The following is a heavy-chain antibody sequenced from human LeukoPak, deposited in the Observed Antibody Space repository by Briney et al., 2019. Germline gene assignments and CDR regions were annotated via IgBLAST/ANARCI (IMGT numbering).Heavy chain of an antibody. CDR2: VYYSGST. J-gene: IGHJ4*02. CDR3: ARQTGSGLFILP. D-gene: IGHD3/OR15-3a*01. V-gene: IGHV4-59*04. CDR1: GGSISTYY. Sequence: PSETLSLTCTVSGGSISTYYWSWIRQPPGKGLEWIGSVYYSGSTYYNAPLKSRVTISVDTSKNQFSLKLTSVTAADTAVYYCARQTGSGLFILPGGQGTLVTVSS.